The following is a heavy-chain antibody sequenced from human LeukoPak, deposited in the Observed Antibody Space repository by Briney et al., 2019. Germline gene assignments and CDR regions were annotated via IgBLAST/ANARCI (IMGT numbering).Heavy chain of an antibody. CDR1: GGSITSGNW. V-gene: IGHV4-4*02. Sequence: SETLSLTCAVSGGSITSGNWWTWVRQSPGKGLEWIGEIHHGGTTNYNPSLKSRVTISVDKSKNQFSLKLSSVTAADTAVYYCARGFSWYGWKYDDYWGQGTLVTVSS. D-gene: IGHD6-13*01. CDR2: IHHGGTT. J-gene: IGHJ4*02. CDR3: ARGFSWYGWKYDDY.